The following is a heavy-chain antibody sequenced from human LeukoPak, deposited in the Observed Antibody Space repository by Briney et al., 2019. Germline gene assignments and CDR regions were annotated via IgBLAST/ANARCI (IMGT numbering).Heavy chain of an antibody. CDR3: ASRQITIFGVVPRPYGMDV. D-gene: IGHD3-3*01. CDR2: INHSGST. V-gene: IGHV4-34*01. J-gene: IGHJ6*02. CDR1: GGSFSGYY. Sequence: SETLSLTCAVYGGSFSGYYWSWIRQPPGKGLEWIGEINHSGSTNYNPSLKSRVAISVDTSKNQFSLKLSSVTAADTAVYYCASRQITIFGVVPRPYGMDVWGQGTTVTVSS.